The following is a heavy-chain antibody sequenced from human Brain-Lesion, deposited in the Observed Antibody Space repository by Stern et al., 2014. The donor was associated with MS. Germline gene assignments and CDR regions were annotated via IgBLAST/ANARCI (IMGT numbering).Heavy chain of an antibody. V-gene: IGHV4-4*02. CDR2: SDHSGST. CDR3: ARFPASRPHVFDS. CDR1: GGSISSSNW. D-gene: IGHD6-13*01. Sequence: VQLEESGPGLVKPSGTLSLTCAVSGGSISSSNWWSWVRQSPGKGLEWIGESDHSGSTIYNPSLKSRVTVSVDKPKNRFSLNLRSVTAADTAVYFCARFPASRPHVFDSWGQGTLVTVSS. J-gene: IGHJ4*02.